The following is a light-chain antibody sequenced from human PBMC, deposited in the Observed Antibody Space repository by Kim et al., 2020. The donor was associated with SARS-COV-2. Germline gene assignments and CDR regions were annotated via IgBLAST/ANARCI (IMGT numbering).Light chain of an antibody. V-gene: IGLV3-19*01. CDR3: NSRDSNDNVV. Sequence: VAVGQRVRSTCKGDRLRSEYAKWYQQKAGQAPILGIYGKNKRPSGIPDRFSGSSSGNTASLTITGTQAGDEADYYGNSRDSNDNVVFGGGTQRTVL. CDR1: RLRSEY. CDR2: GKN. J-gene: IGLJ2*01.